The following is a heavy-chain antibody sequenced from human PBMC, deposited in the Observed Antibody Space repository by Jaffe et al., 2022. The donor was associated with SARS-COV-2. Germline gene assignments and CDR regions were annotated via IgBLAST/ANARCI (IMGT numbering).Heavy chain of an antibody. CDR2: IYYNGGT. J-gene: IGHJ4*02. CDR3: ARQAYDGSGYSFDY. CDR1: GGSISSSSYY. V-gene: IGHV4-39*01. D-gene: IGHD3-22*01. Sequence: QLHLQESGPGLVKPSETLSLTCTVSGGSISSSSYYWGWIRQPPGKGLEWIGSIYYNGGTYDNPSLKSRVTISVDTSKNQFSLKLSSVTAADTAVYFCARQAYDGSGYSFDYWGQGTLVTVSS.